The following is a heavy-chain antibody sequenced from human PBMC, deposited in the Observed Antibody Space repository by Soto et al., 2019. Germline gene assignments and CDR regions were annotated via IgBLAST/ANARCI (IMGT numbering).Heavy chain of an antibody. D-gene: IGHD6-13*01. J-gene: IGHJ6*02. Sequence: QVQLVESGGGVVQPGRSLRLSCAASGFTFSSYAMHWVRQAPGKGLEWVAVISYDGSNKYYADSVKGRFTISRDNSKNTLYLQMNSLRAEDTAVYYCARDRDSSNVYYYYYGMDVWGQGTTVTVSS. V-gene: IGHV3-30-3*01. CDR2: ISYDGSNK. CDR1: GFTFSSYA. CDR3: ARDRDSSNVYYYYYGMDV.